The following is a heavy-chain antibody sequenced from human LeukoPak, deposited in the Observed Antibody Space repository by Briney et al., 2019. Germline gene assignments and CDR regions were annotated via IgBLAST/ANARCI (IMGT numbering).Heavy chain of an antibody. CDR3: ARDSRKVWFGELSSYYYGMDV. D-gene: IGHD3-10*01. CDR1: AYSFTGYF. Sequence: ASVKVPCRASAYSFTGYFIHWVRQAPGQGLEWMGIINPSGGSTSYAQKFQGRVTMTRDTSTSTVYMELSSLRSEDTAVYYCARDSRKVWFGELSSYYYGMDVWGQGTTVTVSS. V-gene: IGHV1-46*01. J-gene: IGHJ6*02. CDR2: INPSGGST.